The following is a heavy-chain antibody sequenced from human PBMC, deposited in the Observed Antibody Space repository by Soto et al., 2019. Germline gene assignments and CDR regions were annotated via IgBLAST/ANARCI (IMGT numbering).Heavy chain of an antibody. CDR3: CRGGGSPDDY. J-gene: IGHJ4*02. Sequence: GGSLRLSCAASGFTFSSYGMHWVRQAPGKGLEWVSSISSSSSYIYYADSVRGRFTISRDNAKNSLYLQMNSLRAEDTAVYYCCRGGGSPDDYWGQGTLVTVSS. CDR1: GFTFSSYG. D-gene: IGHD2-15*01. CDR2: ISSSSSYI. V-gene: IGHV3-21*01.